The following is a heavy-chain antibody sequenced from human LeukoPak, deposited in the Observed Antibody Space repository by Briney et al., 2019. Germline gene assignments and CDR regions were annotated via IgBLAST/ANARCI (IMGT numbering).Heavy chain of an antibody. Sequence: SQTLSLTCAISGDSVSSNSAAWNWIRQSPSRGPEWLGRTYYRSKWYNDYAVSVKSRITINPDTSKNQFSLQLNSVTPEDTAVYYCARGREIVARTYYYYMDVWGKGTTVTVSS. D-gene: IGHD5-12*01. J-gene: IGHJ6*03. CDR1: GDSVSSNSAA. V-gene: IGHV6-1*01. CDR3: ARGREIVARTYYYYMDV. CDR2: TYYRSKWYN.